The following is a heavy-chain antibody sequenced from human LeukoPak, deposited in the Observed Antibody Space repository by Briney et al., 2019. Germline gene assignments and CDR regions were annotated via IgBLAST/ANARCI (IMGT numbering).Heavy chain of an antibody. CDR2: IHYTGNT. CDR1: DASVRGYY. V-gene: IGHV4-59*02. D-gene: IGHD3-10*01. CDR3: ARGYGSGSYNNFNQ. Sequence: SETLSLTCTVSDASVRGYYWSWIRQPPGKGLEWIGYIHYTGNTDYNPSLTSRVTMSVDTSKNQFSLMLTSVTAADTAVYYCARGYGSGSYNNFNQWGQGLLVAVSS. J-gene: IGHJ4*02.